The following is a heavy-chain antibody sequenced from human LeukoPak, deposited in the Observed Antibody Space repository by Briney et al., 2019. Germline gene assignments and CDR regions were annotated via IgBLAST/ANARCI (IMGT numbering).Heavy chain of an antibody. V-gene: IGHV3-33*08. D-gene: IGHD7-27*01. CDR1: GFTFSSYS. CDR2: IRYDGSNK. CDR3: ARDRAELGASFDY. Sequence: GGSLRLSCAASGFTFSSYSMNWVRQAPGKGLEWAAVIRYDGSNKYYADSVKGRFTISRDNSKNTLYLQMNSLRAEDTAVYYCARDRAELGASFDYWGQGTLVTVSS. J-gene: IGHJ4*02.